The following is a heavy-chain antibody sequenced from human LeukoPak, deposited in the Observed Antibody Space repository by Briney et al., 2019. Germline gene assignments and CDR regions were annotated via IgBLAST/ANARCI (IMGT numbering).Heavy chain of an antibody. V-gene: IGHV1-18*01. Sequence: GASVKVSCKASGYTFISYGISWARQAPGQGLEWMGWVSNYNGRTHYAQNIQGRVTMTTDTSTSTAYMELRSLKSDDTAVYYCARDYYESSGYNLDVFDIWGQGTMVTVSS. CDR2: VSNYNGRT. D-gene: IGHD3-22*01. J-gene: IGHJ3*02. CDR1: GYTFISYG. CDR3: ARDYYESSGYNLDVFDI.